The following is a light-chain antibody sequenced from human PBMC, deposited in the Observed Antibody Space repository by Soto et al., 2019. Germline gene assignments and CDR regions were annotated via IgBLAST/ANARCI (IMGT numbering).Light chain of an antibody. J-gene: IGKJ5*01. Sequence: DIQMTQSPSTLSASVGDRVIITCLASQSISTYLNWYHQKPGKAPDLLIYAASSLKSGVPSRFSGSGSGTHFTLTITGLQPADFATYYCQQNFSIPITFGQGTRLEIK. CDR3: QQNFSIPIT. V-gene: IGKV1-39*01. CDR2: AAS. CDR1: QSISTY.